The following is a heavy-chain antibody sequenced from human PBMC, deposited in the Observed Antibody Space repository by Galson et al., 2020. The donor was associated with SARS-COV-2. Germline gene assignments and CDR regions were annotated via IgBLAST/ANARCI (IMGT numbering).Heavy chain of an antibody. V-gene: IGHV4-61*02. CDR2: IYTSGST. CDR1: GGSISSGSYY. J-gene: IGHJ4*02. CDR3: AYGVVAGTGY. D-gene: IGHD6-19*01. Sequence: TLSLTCTVSGGSISSGSYYWSWIRQPAGKGLEWIGRIYTSGSTNYNPSLQSRVTISIDTSKNQFSLELTSVTAADTAVYFCAYGVVAGTGYWGQGIPVTVSS.